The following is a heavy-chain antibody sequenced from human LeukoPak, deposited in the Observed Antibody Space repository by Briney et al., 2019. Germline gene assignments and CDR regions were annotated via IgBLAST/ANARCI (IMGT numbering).Heavy chain of an antibody. Sequence: ASETLSLTCTVSGGSIRIYYWSWIRQPPGERLGWIGHISYSGSTNYNPSLKSRVTISVDTSNSQLSLKLSSVTAADTAVYYCARHEFGQYYYDSSGYYHAFDIGGQGTMVTVSS. CDR1: GGSIRIYY. CDR3: ARHEFGQYYYDSSGYYHAFDI. J-gene: IGHJ3*02. CDR2: ISYSGST. V-gene: IGHV4-59*08. D-gene: IGHD3-22*01.